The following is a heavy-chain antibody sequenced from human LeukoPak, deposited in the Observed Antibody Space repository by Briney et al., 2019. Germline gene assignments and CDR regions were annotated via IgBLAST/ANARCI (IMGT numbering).Heavy chain of an antibody. CDR1: GFTFSSYG. CDR3: AKGSTNWGYYFDY. Sequence: GRSLRLSCAASGFTFSSYGMHWVRQAPGKGLEWVAVISYDGSNKYYADSVRGRFTISRDDSQNTVFLQMNSLRPDDTGVYYCAKGSTNWGYYFDYWGQGALVTVSS. V-gene: IGHV3-30*18. J-gene: IGHJ4*02. D-gene: IGHD7-27*01. CDR2: ISYDGSNK.